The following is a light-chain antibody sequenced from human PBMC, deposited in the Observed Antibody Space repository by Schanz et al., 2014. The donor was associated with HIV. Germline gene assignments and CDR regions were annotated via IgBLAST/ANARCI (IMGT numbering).Light chain of an antibody. Sequence: QSALTQPASVSGSPGQSITFSCTGTNNDIGSYTYVSWYQQHPDKAPKLVVYGVFDRPSGVSNRFSGSKSGNTASLTIYDLQREDEADYYCSSLSTSGAPLFGTGTKLTVL. V-gene: IGLV2-14*03. CDR1: NNDIGSYTY. J-gene: IGLJ1*01. CDR3: SSLSTSGAPL. CDR2: GVF.